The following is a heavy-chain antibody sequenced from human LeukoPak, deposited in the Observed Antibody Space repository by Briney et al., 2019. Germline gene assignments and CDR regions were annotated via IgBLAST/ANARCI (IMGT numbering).Heavy chain of an antibody. J-gene: IGHJ6*02. Sequence: GESLKISCKGSGYSFTSYWIGWVRQMPGKGLEWMGIICPGDSDTRYSPSFQGQVTISADKSISTAYLQWSSLKASDTAMYYCARSILAGYYYYYGMDVWGQGTTVTVSS. V-gene: IGHV5-51*01. CDR3: ARSILAGYYYYYGMDV. CDR1: GYSFTSYW. D-gene: IGHD6-13*01. CDR2: ICPGDSDT.